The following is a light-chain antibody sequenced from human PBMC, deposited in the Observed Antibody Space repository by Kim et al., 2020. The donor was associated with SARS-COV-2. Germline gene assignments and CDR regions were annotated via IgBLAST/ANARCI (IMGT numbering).Light chain of an antibody. CDR1: QGISSW. CDR3: QQYDSYPRT. J-gene: IGKJ1*01. CDR2: AAS. Sequence: DIQMTQSPSSLSASVGDRVTITCRASQGISSWLAWYQQKPEKAPKCLIYAASSLQSGVPSRFSGSGSGTDFTLSISNLQPEDFATYYCQQYDSYPRTYGQGTKVDIK. V-gene: IGKV1D-16*01.